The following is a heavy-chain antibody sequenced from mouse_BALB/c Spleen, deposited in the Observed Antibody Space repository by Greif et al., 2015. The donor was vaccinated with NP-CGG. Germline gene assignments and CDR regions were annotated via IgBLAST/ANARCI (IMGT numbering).Heavy chain of an antibody. CDR3: ARYGNWFAY. V-gene: IGHV5-12-1*01. Sequence: EVQGVESGGGLVKPGGSLKLSCAASGFAFSSYDMSWVRQIPEKRLEWVAYISSGGGSTYYPDTVKGRFTISRDNAKNTLYLQMSSLKSEDTAMYYCARYGNWFAYWGQGTLVTVSA. CDR1: GFAFSSYD. D-gene: IGHD2-1*01. CDR2: ISSGGGST. J-gene: IGHJ3*01.